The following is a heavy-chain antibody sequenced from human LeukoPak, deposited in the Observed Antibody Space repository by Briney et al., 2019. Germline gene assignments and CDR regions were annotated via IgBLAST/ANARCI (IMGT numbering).Heavy chain of an antibody. CDR1: GGSISSYY. Sequence: SETLSLTCTVSGGSISSYYWSWIRQPPGKGLEWIGYIYTSGSTNYNPSLKSRVTISVDTSKNQFSLKLSSVTAADTAVYYCARAYSSSWYNYYYMDVWGKGTTVTVSS. V-gene: IGHV4-4*09. CDR2: IYTSGST. J-gene: IGHJ6*03. CDR3: ARAYSSSWYNYYYMDV. D-gene: IGHD6-13*01.